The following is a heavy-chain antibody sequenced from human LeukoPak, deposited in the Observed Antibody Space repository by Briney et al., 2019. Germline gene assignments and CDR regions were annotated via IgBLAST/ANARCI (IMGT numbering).Heavy chain of an antibody. CDR3: ARANGYDYVWGSYPQRNNWFDP. CDR2: ISSSGSTI. Sequence: PGGSLRLSCAASGFTFSNYWMNWVRQAPGKGLEWVSYISSSGSTIYYADSVKGRFTISRDNAKNSLYLQMNSLRAEDTAVYYCARANGYDYVWGSYPQRNNWFDPWGQGTLVTVSS. V-gene: IGHV3-48*03. J-gene: IGHJ5*02. CDR1: GFTFSNYW. D-gene: IGHD3-16*02.